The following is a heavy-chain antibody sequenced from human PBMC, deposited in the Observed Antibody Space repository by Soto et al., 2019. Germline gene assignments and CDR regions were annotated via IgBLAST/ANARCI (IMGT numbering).Heavy chain of an antibody. CDR3: ARAPGYYDSSGYLGIYYYFDY. V-gene: IGHV1-18*01. CDR1: GYTFTSYG. Sequence: ASVKVSCKASGYTFTSYGISWVRQAPGQGLEWMGWISAYIGSTNYAQKLQGRVTMTADTSTSTAYMELSSLRSDDTAVYYCARAPGYYDSSGYLGIYYYFDYWGQGTLVTVSS. J-gene: IGHJ4*02. D-gene: IGHD3-22*01. CDR2: ISAYIGST.